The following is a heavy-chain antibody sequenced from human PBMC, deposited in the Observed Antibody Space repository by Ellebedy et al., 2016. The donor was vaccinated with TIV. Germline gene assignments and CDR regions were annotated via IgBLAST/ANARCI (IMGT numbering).Heavy chain of an antibody. J-gene: IGHJ6*02. CDR2: IMPIFSTP. V-gene: IGHV1-69*13. CDR1: GGTFRSYG. Sequence: AASVKVSCKASGGTFRSYGISWLRQARGQGLEWMGGIMPIFSTPDYAQKFRGRVTITADESTTTAYMELSSLRADDTAVYYCASARFCSSPTCPNPYGMDVWGQGTTVTVSS. D-gene: IGHD2-2*01. CDR3: ASARFCSSPTCPNPYGMDV.